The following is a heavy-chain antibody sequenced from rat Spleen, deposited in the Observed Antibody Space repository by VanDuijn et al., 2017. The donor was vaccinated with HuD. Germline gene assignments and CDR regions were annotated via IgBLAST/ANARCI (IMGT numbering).Heavy chain of an antibody. D-gene: IGHD1-6*01. V-gene: IGHV5-46*01. CDR2: ISSCGGGT. J-gene: IGHJ2*01. Sequence: EVQLVESGGDLVQPGRSVKLSCAASGFTFSSFPMAWVRQAPKKGLELVASISSCGGGTYYPDSVKGRFTISRDNAKSTLYLQMDSLKSEDTATYYCARGGFFRFWGQGVMVTVSS. CDR1: GFTFSSFP. CDR3: ARGGFFRF.